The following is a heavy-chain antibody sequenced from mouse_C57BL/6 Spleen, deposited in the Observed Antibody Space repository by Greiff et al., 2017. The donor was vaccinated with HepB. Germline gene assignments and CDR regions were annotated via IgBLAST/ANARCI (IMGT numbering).Heavy chain of an antibody. Sequence: EVQLQQSGPELVKPGASVKIPCKASGYTFTDYNMDWVKQSHGKSLEWIGDINPNNGGTNYNQKFKGKATLTVDKSSSTAYMELRSLTSEDTAVYYCSRRCDQYYFDYWGQGTTLTVSS. CDR3: SRRCDQYYFDY. CDR2: INPNNGGT. CDR1: GYTFTDYN. V-gene: IGHV1-18*01. J-gene: IGHJ2*01.